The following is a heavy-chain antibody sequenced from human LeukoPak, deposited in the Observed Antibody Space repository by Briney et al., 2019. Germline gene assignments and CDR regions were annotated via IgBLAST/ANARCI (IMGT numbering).Heavy chain of an antibody. CDR1: RGFVTSYH. Sequence: SETLSLTCTVSRGFVTSYHWIWIRQPPGKGREWIGHIYKNGSTNYGPSLRSRVTLSVHTSQDVLSLQLRSLTAADTAVYHCAKQVAGSDAWFDPWGEGTLVADSS. J-gene: IGHJ5*02. CDR2: IYKNGST. CDR3: AKQVAGSDAWFDP. V-gene: IGHV4-59*08. D-gene: IGHD6-19*01.